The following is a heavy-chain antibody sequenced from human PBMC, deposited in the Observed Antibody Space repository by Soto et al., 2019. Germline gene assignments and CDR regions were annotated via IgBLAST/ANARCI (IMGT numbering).Heavy chain of an antibody. D-gene: IGHD3-10*01. Sequence: SETLSLTCTVSGGSISSYYWSWIRQPPGKGLEWIGYIYYSGSTNYNPSLKSRVTISVDTSKNHFSLKLSSVTAADTAVYYCARVNYYGSGSYYNYYYYYMDVWGKGTTVTVSS. CDR3: ARVNYYGSGSYYNYYYYYMDV. CDR1: GGSISSYY. J-gene: IGHJ6*03. V-gene: IGHV4-59*01. CDR2: IYYSGST.